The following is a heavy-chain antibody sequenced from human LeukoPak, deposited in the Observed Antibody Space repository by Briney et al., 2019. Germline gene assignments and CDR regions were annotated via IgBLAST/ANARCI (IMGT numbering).Heavy chain of an antibody. CDR1: GFTFSSYS. CDR2: ISSSSYI. Sequence: GGSLRLSCAASGFTFSSYSMDWVRQAPGKGLEWVSSISSSSYIYYADSVKGRFTISRDNAENSLYLQMNSLRAEDTAVYYCARDRVPDPGWFDPWGQGTLVTVSS. CDR3: ARDRVPDPGWFDP. V-gene: IGHV3-21*01. D-gene: IGHD1-1*01. J-gene: IGHJ5*02.